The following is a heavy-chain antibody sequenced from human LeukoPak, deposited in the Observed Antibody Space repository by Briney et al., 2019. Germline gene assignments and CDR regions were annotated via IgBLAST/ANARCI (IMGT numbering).Heavy chain of an antibody. Sequence: PSETLSLTCTVSGGSISSYYWSWIRQPPGKGLEWIGYIYYTGSTNYNPALKSRVTISVDTSKNQFSLKLSSVTAADTAVYYCARPANHYDSSAYGYWGQGTLVTVPS. CDR1: GGSISSYY. CDR3: ARPANHYDSSAYGY. J-gene: IGHJ4*02. D-gene: IGHD3-22*01. CDR2: IYYTGST. V-gene: IGHV4-59*01.